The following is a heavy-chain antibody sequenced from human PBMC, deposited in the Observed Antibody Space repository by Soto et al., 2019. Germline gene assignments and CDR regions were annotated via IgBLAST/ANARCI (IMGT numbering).Heavy chain of an antibody. CDR1: GYTFTSYG. D-gene: IGHD2-2*01. V-gene: IGHV1-18*01. CDR2: ISAYNGNT. CDR3: AREPDCSSTSCYSWFDP. J-gene: IGHJ5*02. Sequence: VASVKVSCKASGYTFTSYGISWVRQAPGQGLEWMGWISAYNGNTNYAQKLQGRVTMTTDTSTSTAYMELRSLRSDDTAVYYCAREPDCSSTSCYSWFDPWGQGTLVTVSS.